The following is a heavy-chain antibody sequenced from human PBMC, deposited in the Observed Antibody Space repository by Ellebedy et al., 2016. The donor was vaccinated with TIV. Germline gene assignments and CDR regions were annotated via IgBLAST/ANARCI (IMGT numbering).Heavy chain of an antibody. J-gene: IGHJ4*02. CDR1: GFTFSDHY. CDR3: ARDGMRGGDFDY. Sequence: GGSLRLSCAASGFTFSDHYMDWFRLAPGKGLEWIGRSSRDESKSYITQYAAAVRGRFTISRDVPKNSLYLQMNSLKTEDTAVYYCARDGMRGGDFDYWGQGTLVTVSA. V-gene: IGHV3-72*01. D-gene: IGHD3-16*01. CDR2: SSRDESKSYIT.